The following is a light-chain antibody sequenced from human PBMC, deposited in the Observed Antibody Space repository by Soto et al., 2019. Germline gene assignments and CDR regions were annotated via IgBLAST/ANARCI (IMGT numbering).Light chain of an antibody. V-gene: IGKV3-20*01. CDR3: QQYSSLPHT. Sequence: ESVLTQSPGTLSLSPGERATLTCRASQSVTNRYFAWYQQKPGQAPRLLIYGISSRATSIPDRFSASGSGTKFTLTISRLEPEDVVVYYCQQYSSLPHTFGQGTKLEVK. CDR2: GIS. J-gene: IGKJ2*01. CDR1: QSVTNRY.